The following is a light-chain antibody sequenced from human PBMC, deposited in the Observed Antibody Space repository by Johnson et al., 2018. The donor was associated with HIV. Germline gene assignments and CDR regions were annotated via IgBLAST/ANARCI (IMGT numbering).Light chain of an antibody. V-gene: IGLV3-16*01. CDR2: KDS. CDR1: ALPKKY. Sequence: VLTQPPSVSVSLGQMARITCSGEALPKKYAYWYQQKPGQFPVLVIYKDSERPSGIPERFSGSSSGTIVTLTISGVQAEDEADYYCLSADSSGTYGTGVFGTGTKVTVL. CDR3: LSADSSGTYGTGV. J-gene: IGLJ1*01.